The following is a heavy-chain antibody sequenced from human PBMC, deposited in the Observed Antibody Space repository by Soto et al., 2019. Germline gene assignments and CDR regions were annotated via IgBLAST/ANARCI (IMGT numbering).Heavy chain of an antibody. CDR2: LSGSGAST. CDR3: ASYPVGYCSGGSCHPVDP. CDR1: GFAFSRYA. D-gene: IGHD2-15*01. V-gene: IGHV3-23*01. J-gene: IGHJ5*02. Sequence: GGSLRLSCAASGFAFSRYAMSWVRQAPGKGLEWDSSLSGSGASTYYADSVKGRFTISRDNSKNTLYLQMNSLTAEDTAIYYCASYPVGYCSGGSCHPVDPWGQGTLVTVSS.